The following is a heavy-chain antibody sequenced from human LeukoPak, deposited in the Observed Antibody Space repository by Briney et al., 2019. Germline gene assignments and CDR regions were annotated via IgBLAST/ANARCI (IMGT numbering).Heavy chain of an antibody. CDR1: GFTFSSYA. CDR3: ARGTTYYDSSGYLGYFDY. D-gene: IGHD3-22*01. Sequence: GGSLRLSCAASGFTFSSYAMHWVRQAPGKGLEWVAVISYDGSNKYYADSVKGRFTISRDNSKNTLYLQMNSLRAEDTAVYYCARGTTYYDSSGYLGYFDYWGQGTLVTVSS. J-gene: IGHJ4*02. CDR2: ISYDGSNK. V-gene: IGHV3-30*04.